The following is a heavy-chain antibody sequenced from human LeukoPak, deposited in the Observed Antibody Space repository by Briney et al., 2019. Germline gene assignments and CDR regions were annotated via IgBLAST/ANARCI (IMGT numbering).Heavy chain of an antibody. V-gene: IGHV3-30*02. D-gene: IGHD2-2*02. Sequence: GGSLRLSCAASGFTFSSYGMHWVRQAPGKGLEWVAFIRYDGSNKYYADSVKGRFTISRDNSKNTLYLQMNSLRAEDTAVYYCAKAYCSSTSCYTGFVDYWGQGTLVTVSS. J-gene: IGHJ4*02. CDR1: GFTFSSYG. CDR2: IRYDGSNK. CDR3: AKAYCSSTSCYTGFVDY.